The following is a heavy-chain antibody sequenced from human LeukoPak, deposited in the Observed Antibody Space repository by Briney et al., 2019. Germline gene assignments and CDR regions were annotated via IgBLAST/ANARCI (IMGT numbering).Heavy chain of an antibody. V-gene: IGHV4-59*11. D-gene: IGHD6-6*01. Sequence: SETLSLTRTVSGGSMSNHYWSWIRQPPGKGLEWIAFIYYSGHTDYNPSLKSRVTISVDTSKNQFSLKMSSVTAADTAVYFCARDGARLRGTSGMDVWGQGTTVTVSS. CDR3: ARDGARLRGTSGMDV. J-gene: IGHJ6*02. CDR2: IYYSGHT. CDR1: GGSMSNHY.